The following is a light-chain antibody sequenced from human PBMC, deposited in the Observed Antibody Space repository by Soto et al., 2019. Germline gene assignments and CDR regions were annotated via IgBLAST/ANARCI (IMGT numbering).Light chain of an antibody. CDR1: QSISSY. V-gene: IGKV1-39*01. Sequence: DIQMTQSPSSLSASVGDRVTSTCRASQSISSYLNWYQQKPGKAPKLLIYAASRLQSGVPSRFSGSGSGTVFILTISSLQPEDFATYYCQQSYSTPPLTFGGGTKVDIK. CDR3: QQSYSTPPLT. J-gene: IGKJ4*01. CDR2: AAS.